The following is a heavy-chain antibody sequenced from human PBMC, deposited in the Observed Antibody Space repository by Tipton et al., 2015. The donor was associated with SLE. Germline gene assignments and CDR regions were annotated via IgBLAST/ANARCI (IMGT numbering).Heavy chain of an antibody. Sequence: TLSLTCTVSGGSISTYYWNWIRQPPGKGLGWIGYIYYRGSTNYNPSLKSRVTISVDTSKNQFSLKLSSVTAADTAVYYCARDINSGFSSSWYGEYYLDYWGQGTLVTVSS. D-gene: IGHD6-13*01. J-gene: IGHJ4*02. V-gene: IGHV4-59*12. CDR3: ARDINSGFSSSWYGEYYLDY. CDR1: GGSISTYY. CDR2: IYYRGST.